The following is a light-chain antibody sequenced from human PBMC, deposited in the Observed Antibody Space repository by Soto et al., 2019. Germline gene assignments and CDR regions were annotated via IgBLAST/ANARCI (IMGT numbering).Light chain of an antibody. Sequence: QSALTQPASVSGSPGQSITISCTGSSSDVGAYTSVSWYQQHPGKAPKLMIYEVSNRPSGVSRRFSGSKSGNTASLTISGLQAEDEAHYYCSSYTSDNGDDVFGTGTKLTVL. CDR3: SSYTSDNGDDV. CDR2: EVS. CDR1: SSDVGAYTS. J-gene: IGLJ1*01. V-gene: IGLV2-14*01.